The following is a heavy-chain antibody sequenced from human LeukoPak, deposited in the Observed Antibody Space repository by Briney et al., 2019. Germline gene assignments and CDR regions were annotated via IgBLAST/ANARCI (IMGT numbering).Heavy chain of an antibody. J-gene: IGHJ6*02. Sequence: GWSLRLSCGGSGCTLSNSWIDWGGQALGKGMEGVSRINRDGSSTSYADSVKCRFTISRDNAKNTLYLQMNSLRAEDTAVYYCARDGLLWFGELSYYYYGMDVWGQGTTVTVSS. D-gene: IGHD3-10*01. CDR3: ARDGLLWFGELSYYYYGMDV. V-gene: IGHV3-74*01. CDR2: INRDGSST. CDR1: GCTLSNSW.